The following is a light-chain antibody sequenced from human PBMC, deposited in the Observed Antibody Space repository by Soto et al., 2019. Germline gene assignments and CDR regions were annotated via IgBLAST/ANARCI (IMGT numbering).Light chain of an antibody. CDR2: SNS. CDR1: TSNIGAGHD. J-gene: IGLJ1*01. Sequence: QSVLTQPPSVSGAPGQRVTISCTGSTSNIGAGHDVHWYQQLPGTAPKLLIFSNSNRPSGVPDRFSGSTSGTSASLAITGLQAEDEADYYCQSYDSSLSGSAVFGTGTKLTVL. V-gene: IGLV1-40*01. CDR3: QSYDSSLSGSAV.